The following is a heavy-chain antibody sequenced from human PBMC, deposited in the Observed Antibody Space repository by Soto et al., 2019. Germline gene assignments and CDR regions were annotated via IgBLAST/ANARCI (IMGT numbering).Heavy chain of an antibody. V-gene: IGHV1-46*03. Sequence: QVQLVQSGAEVKKPGASVKVSCKASGYTFTSYYFHWVRQAPGQGLEWMGIINPSGDSTYAQKFQGRVTMTRDTSTSTVYMELSSLRSEDTAVYYCASVYCSDGSCYSIDYWGQGTLVTVSS. CDR3: ASVYCSDGSCYSIDY. CDR2: INPSGDST. J-gene: IGHJ4*02. D-gene: IGHD2-15*01. CDR1: GYTFTSYY.